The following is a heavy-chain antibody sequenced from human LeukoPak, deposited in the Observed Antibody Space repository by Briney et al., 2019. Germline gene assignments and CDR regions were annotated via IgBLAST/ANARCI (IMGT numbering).Heavy chain of an antibody. D-gene: IGHD6-13*01. CDR3: ARAIAAAGHDAFDI. J-gene: IGHJ3*02. Sequence: PSETLSLTCTVSGGSISSGGYYWSWIRQHPGKGLEWIGYIYYSGSTYYNPSLKSRVTISVDTSKNQFSLKLSSVTAADTAVYYCARAIAAAGHDAFDIWGQGTMVTVSS. CDR1: GGSISSGGYY. CDR2: IYYSGST. V-gene: IGHV4-31*03.